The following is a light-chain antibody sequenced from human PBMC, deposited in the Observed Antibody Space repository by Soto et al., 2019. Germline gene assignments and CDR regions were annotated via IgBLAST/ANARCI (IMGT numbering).Light chain of an antibody. V-gene: IGLV2-14*01. Sequence: QSALTQPASVSGSPGQSITISCTGTSSDVGGHNYVSWYQHHPGKAPKLIIYEVINRPSGVSNRFSGSKSGNTASLTISGLQAEDEADYYCSSYTSIKMVLFGGGTKVTVL. CDR3: SSYTSIKMVL. CDR1: SSDVGGHNY. CDR2: EVI. J-gene: IGLJ2*01.